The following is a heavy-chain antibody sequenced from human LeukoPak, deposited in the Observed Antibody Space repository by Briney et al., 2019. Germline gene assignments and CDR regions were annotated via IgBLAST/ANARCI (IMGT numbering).Heavy chain of an antibody. CDR1: GDSVSRNSAA. Sequence: SQTFSLTCAISGDSVSRNSAAWNWIRQSPSRGLEWLGRTYYRSKWYNDYAVSVKSRITINPDTSKNQFSLQLNSVTPEDTAVYYCAREGYSDYGIAFDIWGQGTMVAVSS. D-gene: IGHD5-12*01. V-gene: IGHV6-1*01. CDR3: AREGYSDYGIAFDI. CDR2: TYYRSKWYN. J-gene: IGHJ3*02.